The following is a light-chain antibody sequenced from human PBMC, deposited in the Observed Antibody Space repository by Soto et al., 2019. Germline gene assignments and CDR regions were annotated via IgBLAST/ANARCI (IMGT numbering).Light chain of an antibody. CDR1: QSVSSN. Sequence: EIVMTQSPATLPVSPGERATLSCRASQSVSSNLAWYQQKPGQAPRLLIYGASTRATGIPARFSGSGSGTEVTLTISSLQSEDFAVYYCQHYNNWPRTFGQGTKVEIK. CDR3: QHYNNWPRT. J-gene: IGKJ1*01. V-gene: IGKV3-15*01. CDR2: GAS.